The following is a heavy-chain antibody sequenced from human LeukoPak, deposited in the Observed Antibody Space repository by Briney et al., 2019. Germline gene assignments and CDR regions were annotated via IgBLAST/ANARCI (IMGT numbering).Heavy chain of an antibody. CDR2: LYPGDSDT. Sequence: GESLKISCKGSGYTFTTHWIGWVRQMPGKGLEWMGFLYPGDSDTRYSPSFQGQVTISVDKSISTAYLQWSSLKASDTAMYYCARRPSSAGMYNWFDPWGQGTLVTVSS. CDR1: GYTFTTHW. J-gene: IGHJ5*02. D-gene: IGHD3-22*01. CDR3: ARRPSSAGMYNWFDP. V-gene: IGHV5-51*01.